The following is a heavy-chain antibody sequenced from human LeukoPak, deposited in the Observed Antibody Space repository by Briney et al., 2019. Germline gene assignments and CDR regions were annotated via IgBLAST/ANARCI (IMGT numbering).Heavy chain of an antibody. CDR3: ARDQQLAHFDS. CDR1: GGSISNNGYS. V-gene: IGHV4-30-2*01. CDR2: IYHSGST. J-gene: IGHJ4*02. D-gene: IGHD1-1*01. Sequence: SQTLSLTCAVSGGSISNNGYSWSWIRQPPGKGLEWIGYIYHSGSTYYNPSLKGRVTISVDRSKNQFSLRLNSVTAADTAVYYCARDQQLAHFDSWGQGTLVTVSS.